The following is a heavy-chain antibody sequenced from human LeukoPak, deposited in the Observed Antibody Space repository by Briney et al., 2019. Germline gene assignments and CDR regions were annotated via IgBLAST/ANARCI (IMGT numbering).Heavy chain of an antibody. D-gene: IGHD6-13*01. Sequence: GGSLRLSCAASGVTFSGYSMSWVRQAPGKGLEWVSSISTTSDYIHYADSLKGRVAISRDNAKNSLYLQRNRLRAEDTAVYYCARGGIYSQGFDDWGQGSLVTVSS. CDR3: ARGGIYSQGFDD. J-gene: IGHJ4*02. CDR1: GVTFSGYS. V-gene: IGHV3-21*01. CDR2: ISTTSDYI.